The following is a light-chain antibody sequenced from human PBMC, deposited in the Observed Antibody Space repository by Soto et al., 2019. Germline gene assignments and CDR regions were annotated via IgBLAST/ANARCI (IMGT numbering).Light chain of an antibody. CDR3: QTWGTGIQDVI. CDR1: SGHISYT. CDR2: LHNDGRH. V-gene: IGLV4-69*01. Sequence: QSVLTQSPSASASLGASVKLTCTLSSGHISYTIAWHQQQPEKGPRYLMKLHNDGRHSKGYGIPDRFSGSSSGAERYLTISSLQSEDEADYYCQTWGTGIQDVIFGGGTQQTVL. J-gene: IGLJ2*01.